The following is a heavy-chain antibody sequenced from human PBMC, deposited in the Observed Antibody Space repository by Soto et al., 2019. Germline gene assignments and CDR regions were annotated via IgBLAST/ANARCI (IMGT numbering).Heavy chain of an antibody. CDR2: IIPILGIA. CDR1: GGTFSSYT. D-gene: IGHD2-2*01. V-gene: IGHV1-69*02. J-gene: IGHJ5*02. Sequence: GASVKVSCKASGGTFSSYTISWVRQAPGQGLEWMGRIIPILGIANYAQKFQGRVTMTRDTSTSTVYMELSSLRSEDTAVYYCARAGSSRDKPEDWFDPWGQGTLVTVSS. CDR3: ARAGSSRDKPEDWFDP.